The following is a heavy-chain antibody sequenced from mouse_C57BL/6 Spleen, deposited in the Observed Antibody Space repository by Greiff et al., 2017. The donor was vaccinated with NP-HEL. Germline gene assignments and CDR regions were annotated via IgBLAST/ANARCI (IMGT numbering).Heavy chain of an antibody. CDR3: TADGYDEGTFAY. Sequence: EVQGVESGGGLVQPGGSMKLSCVASGFTFSNYWMNWVRQSPEKGLEWVAQIRLKSDNYATHYAESVKGRFTISRDDSKSSVYLQMNNLRAEDTGIYYCTADGYDEGTFAYWGQGTLVTVSA. CDR2: IRLKSDNYAT. CDR1: GFTFSNYW. J-gene: IGHJ3*01. D-gene: IGHD2-2*01. V-gene: IGHV6-3*01.